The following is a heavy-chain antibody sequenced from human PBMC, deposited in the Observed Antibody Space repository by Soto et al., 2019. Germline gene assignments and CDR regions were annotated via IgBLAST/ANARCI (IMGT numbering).Heavy chain of an antibody. CDR1: GGSISGYY. V-gene: IGHV4-59*12. D-gene: IGHD3-22*01. CDR2: IYYDGTI. CDR3: ARANRPITMTYLNWFDP. J-gene: IGHJ5*02. Sequence: SETLSLTCTVSGGSISGYYWAWVRQPPEKGLEWIGFIYYDGTISSSPSLNSRVTISVDRSKNRFSLNLNSVTAADTAVYYCARANRPITMTYLNWFDPWGQGTLVTVSS.